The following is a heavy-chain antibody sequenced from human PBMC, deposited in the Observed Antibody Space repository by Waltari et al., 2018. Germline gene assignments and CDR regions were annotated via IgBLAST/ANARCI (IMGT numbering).Heavy chain of an antibody. D-gene: IGHD4-17*01. CDR1: GGSISSSSYY. V-gene: IGHV4-39*01. Sequence: QLQLQESGPGLVKPSETLSLTCTVSGGSISSSSYYWGWIRQPPGKGLEWIGSIYYSGSTYYNPSLKSRVTIFVDTSKNQFSLNLSSVTAADTAVYYCGRLYGDNYADFDYWGQGTLVTVSS. J-gene: IGHJ4*02. CDR3: GRLYGDNYADFDY. CDR2: IYYSGST.